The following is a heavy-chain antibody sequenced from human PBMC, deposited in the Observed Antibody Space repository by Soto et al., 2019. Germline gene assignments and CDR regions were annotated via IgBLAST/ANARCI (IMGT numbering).Heavy chain of an antibody. V-gene: IGHV4-39*01. Sequence: ETLSLTGSVSGVAIRSSSYYWGWIRQPPRKGLEWIGSIYNSGGTYYNHSLKSRVTISVDTSKNQFSLKLRSVTAADTAVYYCASEGSYSSICYERAESWFYPWCQGTLVTVSS. CDR2: IYNSGGT. D-gene: IGHD6-13*01. CDR1: GVAIRSSSYY. CDR3: ASEGSYSSICYERAESWFYP. J-gene: IGHJ5*02.